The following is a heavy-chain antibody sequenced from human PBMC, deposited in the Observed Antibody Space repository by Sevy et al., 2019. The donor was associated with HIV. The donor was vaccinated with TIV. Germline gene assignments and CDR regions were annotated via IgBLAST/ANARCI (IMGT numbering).Heavy chain of an antibody. CDR3: ARQYTMYYDDSSGQLDAFDI. Sequence: SETLSLTCTVSGGSISSSSYYWGWIRQPPGKGLKWIGSIYYSGSTYYNPSLKSRVTISVDTSKNQFSLKLSSMTAADTAVYYCARQYTMYYDDSSGQLDAFDIWGQGTMVTVSS. D-gene: IGHD3-22*01. V-gene: IGHV4-39*01. CDR2: IYYSGST. CDR1: GGSISSSSYY. J-gene: IGHJ3*02.